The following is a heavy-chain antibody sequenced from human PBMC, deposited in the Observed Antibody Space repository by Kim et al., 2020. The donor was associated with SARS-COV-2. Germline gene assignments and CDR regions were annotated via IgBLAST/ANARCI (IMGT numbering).Heavy chain of an antibody. CDR3: ARDYYGSGGGMDV. Sequence: GGSLRLSCGASGFTFSSYWMSWVRQAPGKGLEWVANINQNGGEKNYVDSVKGRFTISRDNAKNSLYLQMNSLRYEDTAVYYCARDYYGSGGGMDVWGQGTTVTVSS. D-gene: IGHD3-10*01. CDR2: INQNGGEK. J-gene: IGHJ6*02. CDR1: GFTFSSYW. V-gene: IGHV3-7*01.